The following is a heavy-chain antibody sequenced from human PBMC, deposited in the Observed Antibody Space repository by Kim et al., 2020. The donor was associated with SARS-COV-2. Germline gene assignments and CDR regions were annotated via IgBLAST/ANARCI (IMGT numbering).Heavy chain of an antibody. Sequence: SMKGRLTISRSNSGNTLYLQMNSLGDEDTAVYYCTRDGGLYSGSYYDFAYWGQGTLVTVSS. D-gene: IGHD1-26*01. J-gene: IGHJ4*02. V-gene: IGHV3-66*01. CDR3: TRDGGLYSGSYYDFAY.